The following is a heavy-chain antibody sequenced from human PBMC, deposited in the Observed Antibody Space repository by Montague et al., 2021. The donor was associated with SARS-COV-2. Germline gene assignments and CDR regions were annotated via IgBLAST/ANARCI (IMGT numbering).Heavy chain of an antibody. CDR2: TYYRSKWYY. J-gene: IGHJ4*02. CDR1: GDSVSSNSAA. CDR3: ALAVAGRGGYDY. D-gene: IGHD6-19*01. Sequence: CAISGDSVSSNSAAWNWIRQSPPRGLEWLGRTYYRSKWYYEYAVSLKSRITINPDTSKNQFSLQVKSMTPEDTAVYYCALAVAGRGGYDYWGQGTLVTVSS. V-gene: IGHV6-1*01.